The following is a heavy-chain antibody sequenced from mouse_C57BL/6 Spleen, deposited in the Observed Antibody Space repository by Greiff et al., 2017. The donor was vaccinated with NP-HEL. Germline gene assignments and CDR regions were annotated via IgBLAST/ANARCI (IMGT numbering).Heavy chain of an antibody. V-gene: IGHV14-1*01. Sequence: VQLQQSGAELVRPGASVKLSCTASGFNIKDYYMHWVKQRPEQGLEWIGRIDPEDGDTEYAPKFQGKATMTADTSSNTAYLQLSSLTSEDTAVYYCTTPTTVVAKWYFDVWGTGTTVTVSS. CDR3: TTPTTVVAKWYFDV. CDR1: GFNIKDYY. CDR2: IDPEDGDT. J-gene: IGHJ1*03. D-gene: IGHD1-1*01.